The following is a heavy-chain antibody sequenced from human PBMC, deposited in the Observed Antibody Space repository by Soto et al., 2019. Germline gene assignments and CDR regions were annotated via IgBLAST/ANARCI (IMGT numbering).Heavy chain of an antibody. CDR1: GFTFSSYS. CDR3: AGRVRPSGYYYYYGMDV. Sequence: NPGGSLRLSCAASGFTFSSYSMNWVRQAPGKGLEWVSSISSSSSYIYYADSVKGRFTISRDNAKNSLYLQMNSLRAEDTAVYYCAGRVRPSGYYYYYGMDVWGQGTTVTVSS. D-gene: IGHD3-10*01. V-gene: IGHV3-21*01. J-gene: IGHJ6*02. CDR2: ISSSSSYI.